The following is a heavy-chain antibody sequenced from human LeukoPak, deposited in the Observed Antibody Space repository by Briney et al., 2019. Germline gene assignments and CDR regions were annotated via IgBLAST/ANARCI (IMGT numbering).Heavy chain of an antibody. CDR3: ARSVGYCSSTSCYGEGYYFDY. V-gene: IGHV3-64*01. Sequence: GGSLRLSCAASGFTFSSYAMHWVRQAPGKGLGYVSAISSNGGSTYYANSVKGRFTISRDNSKNTLYLQMGSLRAEDMAVYYCARSVGYCSSTSCYGEGYYFDYWGQGTLVTVSS. CDR2: ISSNGGST. J-gene: IGHJ4*02. CDR1: GFTFSSYA. D-gene: IGHD2-2*01.